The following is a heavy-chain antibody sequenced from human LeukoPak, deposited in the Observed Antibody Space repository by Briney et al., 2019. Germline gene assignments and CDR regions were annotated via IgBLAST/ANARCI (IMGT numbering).Heavy chain of an antibody. CDR2: IYNSGST. D-gene: IGHD6-6*01. CDR3: ARASYSGAARGAVNWFDP. CDR1: GGSISSYY. V-gene: IGHV4-4*07. Sequence: SETLSLTCTVSGGSISSYYWSWIRQPAGKGLEWIGRIYNSGSTNYNPSLKSRVTMSVDTSKNQFSLKLSSVTAADTAVYYCARASYSGAARGAVNWFDPWGQGTLVTVSS. J-gene: IGHJ5*02.